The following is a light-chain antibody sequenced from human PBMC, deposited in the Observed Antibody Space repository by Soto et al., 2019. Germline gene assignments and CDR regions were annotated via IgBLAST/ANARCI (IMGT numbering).Light chain of an antibody. J-gene: IGLJ1*01. CDR2: HVS. CDR3: SSYTSTSTYV. V-gene: IGLV2-14*01. CDR1: SSVVCGYNY. Sequence: QSVLTQPASVSGSPGQSITISCTGTSSVVCGYNYVSWYQQYPGKAPKLMIYHVSNRPSGVSNRFSGSKSGNSASLTISGLQAEDEADYYCSSYTSTSTYVFGTGTKVPVL.